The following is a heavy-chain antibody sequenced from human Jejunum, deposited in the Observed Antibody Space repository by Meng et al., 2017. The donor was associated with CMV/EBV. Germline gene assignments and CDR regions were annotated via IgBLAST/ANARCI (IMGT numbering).Heavy chain of an antibody. Sequence: ASGFTLSNYWMSWVRQAPGKGLEWVANIKQDGSEKYYVDSVEGRFSISRDNTKKSLYLQMNSLRAEDTAVYYCAREGGNGPYFDYWGQGTRVTVSS. D-gene: IGHD1-26*01. CDR2: IKQDGSEK. CDR1: GFTLSNYW. V-gene: IGHV3-7*01. J-gene: IGHJ4*02. CDR3: AREGGNGPYFDY.